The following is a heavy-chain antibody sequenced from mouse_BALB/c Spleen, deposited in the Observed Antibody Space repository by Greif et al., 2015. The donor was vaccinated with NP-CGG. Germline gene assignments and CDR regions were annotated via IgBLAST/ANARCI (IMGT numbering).Heavy chain of an antibody. CDR3: ARRGQLGLRPFAY. V-gene: IGHV5-12-2*01. Sequence: EVMLVESGGGLVQPGGSLKLSCAASGFTFSSYTMSWVRQTPEKRLEWVAYISNGGGSTYYPDTVKGRFTISRDNAKNXLYLQMSSRKSEDTAMYYCARRGQLGLRPFAYWGQGTLVTVSA. D-gene: IGHD3-1*01. CDR2: ISNGGGST. J-gene: IGHJ3*01. CDR1: GFTFSSYT.